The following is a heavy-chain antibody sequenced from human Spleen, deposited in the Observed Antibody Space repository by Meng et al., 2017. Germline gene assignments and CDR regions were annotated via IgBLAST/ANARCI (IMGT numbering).Heavy chain of an antibody. CDR2: INPNSGGT. CDR3: AADNAAGTTTIED. V-gene: IGHV1-2*06. Sequence: ASVKVSCKASGYTFTDYYIHWVRQAPGQRLEWMGRINPNSGGTNSAQKFQGRVTMTRDTSINTAYMELSGLRYDDTAVYFCAADNAAGTTTIEDWGQGTLVTVSS. D-gene: IGHD6-13*01. CDR1: GYTFTDYY. J-gene: IGHJ4*02.